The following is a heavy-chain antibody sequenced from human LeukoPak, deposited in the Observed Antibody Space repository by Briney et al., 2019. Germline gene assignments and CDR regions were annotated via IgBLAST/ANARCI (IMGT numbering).Heavy chain of an antibody. V-gene: IGHV3-11*04. CDR1: GFTFSDYY. D-gene: IGHD2-15*01. Sequence: GGSLRLSCAASGFTFSDYYMSWIRQAPGKGLEWVSYISSSGSTIYYADSVKGRFTISRGNAKNSLYLQMNSLRAEDTAVYYCARDAMVGAFDIWGQGTMVTVSS. CDR3: ARDAMVGAFDI. CDR2: ISSSGSTI. J-gene: IGHJ3*02.